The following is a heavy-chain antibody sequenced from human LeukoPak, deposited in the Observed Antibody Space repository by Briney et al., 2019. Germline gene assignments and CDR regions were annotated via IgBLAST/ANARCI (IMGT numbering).Heavy chain of an antibody. CDR2: IYSGGST. CDR1: GFTVSSNY. D-gene: IGHD3-10*01. J-gene: IGHJ4*02. Sequence: GGSLSLSCVASGFTVSSNYMSWVRQAPGKGLEWVSVIYSGGSTYYADSVKGRFTISRDNSKNTLYLQMNSLRAEDTAVYYCARLAVRGALDYWGQGTLVTVSS. V-gene: IGHV3-66*04. CDR3: ARLAVRGALDY.